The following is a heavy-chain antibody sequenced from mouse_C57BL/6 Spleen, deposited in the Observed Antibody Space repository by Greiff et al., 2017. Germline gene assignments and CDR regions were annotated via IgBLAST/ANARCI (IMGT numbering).Heavy chain of an antibody. V-gene: IGHV1-54*01. J-gene: IGHJ2*01. CDR1: GYAFTNYL. Sequence: VQLQQSGAELVRPGTSVKVSCKASGYAFTNYLIEWVKQRPGQGLEWIGVINPGSGGTNYNEKFKGKATLTADKSSSTAYMQLSSLTSEDAAVYFCARQSLANWDYWGKGTTLTVSS. D-gene: IGHD4-1*01. CDR2: INPGSGGT. CDR3: ARQSLANWDY.